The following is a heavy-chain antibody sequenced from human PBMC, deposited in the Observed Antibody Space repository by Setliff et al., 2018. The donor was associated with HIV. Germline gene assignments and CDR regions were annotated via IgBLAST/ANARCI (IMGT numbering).Heavy chain of an antibody. V-gene: IGHV3-48*04. CDR3: ARARIRNYYYYMDV. D-gene: IGHD2-15*01. J-gene: IGHJ6*03. CDR2: ISGSGSII. Sequence: GGSLRLSCEASGFTFSSYWMHWVRQAPGKGLEWVSYISGSGSIIYYAYSVKGRFTISRDNAEYSLHLQMNSLRAEDTAVYYCARARIRNYYYYMDVWAKGTTVTVSS. CDR1: GFTFSSYW.